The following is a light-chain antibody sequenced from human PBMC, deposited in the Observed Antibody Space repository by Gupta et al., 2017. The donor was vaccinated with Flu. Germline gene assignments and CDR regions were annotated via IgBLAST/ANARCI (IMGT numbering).Light chain of an antibody. V-gene: IGLV2-11*01. CDR1: SSDVGNYNH. Sequence: QSALTQPRSVSGSPGQSVTISCTGTSSDVGNYNHVSWYQQHPGKAPKLMISDVSKRPSGVPDRFSGSKSGNTASRTISGLQAEDEADYCCCSYAGSYLYVFGTGTKVTVL. CDR3: CSYAGSYLYV. J-gene: IGLJ1*01. CDR2: DVS.